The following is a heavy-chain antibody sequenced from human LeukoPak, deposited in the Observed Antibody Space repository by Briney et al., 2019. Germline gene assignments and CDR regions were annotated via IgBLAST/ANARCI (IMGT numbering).Heavy chain of an antibody. D-gene: IGHD3-9*01. CDR3: AKKDYDILTGYEYIDY. Sequence: PGGSLRLSCAASGFTFSSYSMNWVRQAPGKGLEWVSYISGSGSSIYYADSVKGRFTISRDNSKNTLYLQMNSLRAEDTAVYYCAKKDYDILTGYEYIDYWGQGTLVTVSS. CDR2: ISGSGSSI. J-gene: IGHJ4*02. V-gene: IGHV3-23*01. CDR1: GFTFSSYS.